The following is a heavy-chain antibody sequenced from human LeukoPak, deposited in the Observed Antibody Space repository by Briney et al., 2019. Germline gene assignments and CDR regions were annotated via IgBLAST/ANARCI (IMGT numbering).Heavy chain of an antibody. J-gene: IGHJ4*02. V-gene: IGHV3-23*01. CDR3: AKDRGFTGYEGSNYFDY. D-gene: IGHD5-12*01. CDR1: GFTFSSYA. Sequence: SGGSLRLSCAASGFTFSSYAMTWVRQAPGKGLEWVSIISNGADRTYYADSVKGRFTISRDNSKNTVYLQMNSLRAEDTAVYYCAKDRGFTGYEGSNYFDYWGQGTLVTVSS. CDR2: ISNGADRT.